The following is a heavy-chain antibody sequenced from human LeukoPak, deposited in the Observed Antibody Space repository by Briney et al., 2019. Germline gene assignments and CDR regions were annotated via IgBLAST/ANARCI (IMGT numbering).Heavy chain of an antibody. V-gene: IGHV1-69*13. D-gene: IGHD4-23*01. CDR3: AKASDYGGNLFDY. CDR1: GGTFSSYA. CDR2: IIPIFGTA. J-gene: IGHJ4*02. Sequence: SVKVSCKASGGTFSSYAISWVRQAPGQGLEWMGGIIPIFGTANYAQKFQGRVTITADESTSTAYMELSSLRSEDTAVYYCAKASDYGGNLFDYWGQGTLVTVSS.